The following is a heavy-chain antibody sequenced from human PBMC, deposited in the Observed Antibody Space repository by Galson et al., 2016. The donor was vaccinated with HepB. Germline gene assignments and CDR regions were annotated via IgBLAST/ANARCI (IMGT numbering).Heavy chain of an antibody. CDR2: IYWNDHK. J-gene: IGHJ3*02. D-gene: IGHD1-26*01. V-gene: IGHV2-5*01. CDR1: GFSLSTSGVG. Sequence: PALVKPTQTLTLTCAFSGFSLSTSGVGVGWIRQPPGKALEWLALIYWNDHKRYSPSLQIRLTITKDTSKKQVVLTMTNMDPVDTATYFCALTGSYQASDGFDIWGQGTQVTVSS. CDR3: ALTGSYQASDGFDI.